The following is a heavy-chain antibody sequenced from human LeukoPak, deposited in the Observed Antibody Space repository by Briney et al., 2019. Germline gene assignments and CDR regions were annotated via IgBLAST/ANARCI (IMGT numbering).Heavy chain of an antibody. CDR1: GYTFTSYY. D-gene: IGHD6-13*01. CDR2: INPSGGST. CDR3: ARYSSSPYNWFDP. V-gene: IGHV1-46*01. Sequence: ASVTVSCTASGYTFTSYYMHWVRQAPGQGLEWMGIINPSGGSTSYAQKFQGRVTMTRDTSTSTVYMELSSLRSEDTAVYYCARYSSSPYNWFDPWGQGTLVTVSS. J-gene: IGHJ5*02.